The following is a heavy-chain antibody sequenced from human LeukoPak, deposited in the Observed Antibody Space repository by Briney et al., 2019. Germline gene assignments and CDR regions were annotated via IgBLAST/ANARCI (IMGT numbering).Heavy chain of an antibody. Sequence: GGSLRLSCAASGFTFSSFAMSWVRQAPGKGLEWDSAISGSGGSTYYADSVKGRFTISRDNSKNTLYLQMNSLRAEDTAVYHCAKRGGLPPLDYYYYYMDVWGKGTTVTVSS. CDR2: ISGSGGST. CDR3: AKRGGLPPLDYYYYYMDV. CDR1: GFTFSSFA. V-gene: IGHV3-23*01. J-gene: IGHJ6*03. D-gene: IGHD2-21*02.